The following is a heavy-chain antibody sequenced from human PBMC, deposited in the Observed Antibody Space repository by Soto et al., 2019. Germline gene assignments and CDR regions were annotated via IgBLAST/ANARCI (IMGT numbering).Heavy chain of an antibody. CDR2: ISYDGSNK. Sequence: LRLSCAASGFTFSSYGMHWVRQAPGKGLEWVAVISYDGSNKYYADSVKGRFTISRDNSKNTLYLQMNSLRAEDTAVYYCAKEYLVEMATLSAFDIWGQRTMVTVSS. CDR1: GFTFSSYG. D-gene: IGHD5-12*01. V-gene: IGHV3-30*18. CDR3: AKEYLVEMATLSAFDI. J-gene: IGHJ3*02.